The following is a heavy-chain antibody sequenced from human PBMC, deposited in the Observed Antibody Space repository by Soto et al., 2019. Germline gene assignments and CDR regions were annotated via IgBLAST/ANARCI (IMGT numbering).Heavy chain of an antibody. CDR2: ISNDGSNK. CDR3: AKDRVQIWLYVGIFDD. D-gene: IGHD5-18*01. Sequence: QVQVVESGGGVVQPGRSLRLSCAASGFTFSNYGMHWVRQAPGKGLEWVAVISNDGSNKNYADSVKGRFTISRDNSRNTLYLHLNSLRAEDTAVYYCAKDRVQIWLYVGIFDDWGQGTMVTVSS. V-gene: IGHV3-30*18. CDR1: GFTFSNYG. J-gene: IGHJ4*02.